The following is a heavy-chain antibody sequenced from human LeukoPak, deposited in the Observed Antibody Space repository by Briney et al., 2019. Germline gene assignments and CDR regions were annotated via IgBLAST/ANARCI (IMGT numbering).Heavy chain of an antibody. CDR2: ISGSGGST. V-gene: IGHV3-23*01. J-gene: IGHJ4*02. CDR1: GFTFSSYA. CDR3: ASLPMVRGVPFDY. Sequence: GGSLRLSCAASGFTFSSYAMSWVRQAPGKGLEWVSAISGSGGSTYYADSVKGRFTISRDNSKNTLYLQMNSLRAEDTAVYYCASLPMVRGVPFDYWGQGTLVTVSS. D-gene: IGHD3-10*01.